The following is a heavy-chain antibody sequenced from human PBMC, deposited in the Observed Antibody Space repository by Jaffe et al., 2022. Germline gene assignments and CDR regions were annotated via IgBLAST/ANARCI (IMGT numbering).Heavy chain of an antibody. CDR1: GFTFGDYA. CDR3: TREDIQLWPFDAFDI. V-gene: IGHV3-49*04. J-gene: IGHJ3*02. CDR2: IRSKAYGGTT. D-gene: IGHD5-18*01. Sequence: EVQLVESGGGLVQPGRSLRLSCTASGFTFGDYAMSWVRQAPGKGLEWVGFIRSKAYGGTTEYAASVKGRFTISRDDSKSIAYLQMNSLKTEDTAVYYCTREDIQLWPFDAFDIWGQGTMVTVSS.